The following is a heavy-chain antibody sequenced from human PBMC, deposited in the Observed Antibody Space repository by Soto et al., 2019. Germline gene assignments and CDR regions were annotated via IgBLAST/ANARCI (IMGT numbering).Heavy chain of an antibody. V-gene: IGHV3-74*01. CDR1: GFTFSSYW. CDR3: SRGGVGRYCSSTSCYTWFFDY. J-gene: IGHJ4*02. Sequence: EVQLVESGGGLVQPGGSLRLSCAASGFTFSSYWMHWVRQAPGKGLVWVSRINSDGSSTSYADSVKGRFTISRDNAKNTLYRQMNSLRAEDTAVYYCSRGGVGRYCSSTSCYTWFFDYWGQGTLVTVSS. D-gene: IGHD2-2*02. CDR2: INSDGSST.